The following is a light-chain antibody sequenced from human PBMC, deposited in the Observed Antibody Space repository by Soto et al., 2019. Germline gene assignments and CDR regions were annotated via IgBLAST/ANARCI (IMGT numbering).Light chain of an antibody. CDR3: QQYDSSPRT. J-gene: IGKJ1*01. Sequence: EIVLTQSPGTLSLSPGERATLSWMASQTVSSSFLAWYQQKPGQAPRLLIYGASNRTTGIPDRFSGSGSGTDFTLTISRLEPEDFAVYYCQQYDSSPRTFGQGTKVDIK. V-gene: IGKV3-20*01. CDR2: GAS. CDR1: QTVSSSF.